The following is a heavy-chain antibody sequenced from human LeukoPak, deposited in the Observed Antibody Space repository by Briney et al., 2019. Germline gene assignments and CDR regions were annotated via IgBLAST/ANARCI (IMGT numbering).Heavy chain of an antibody. Sequence: GGSLRLSCAASGFTFSSYAMSWVRQAPGKGLKWVSAISGSGGSTYYADSVKGRFTISRDNSKNTLYLQMNSLRAEDTAVYYCARALSYYDSSGYYYWGQGTLVTVSS. CDR2: ISGSGGST. J-gene: IGHJ4*02. CDR3: ARALSYYDSSGYYY. D-gene: IGHD3-22*01. CDR1: GFTFSSYA. V-gene: IGHV3-23*01.